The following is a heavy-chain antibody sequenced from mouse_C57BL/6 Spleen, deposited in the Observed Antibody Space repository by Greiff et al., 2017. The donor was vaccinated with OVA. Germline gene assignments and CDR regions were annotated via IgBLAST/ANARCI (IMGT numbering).Heavy chain of an antibody. CDR2: INPSTGGT. V-gene: IGHV1-42*01. Sequence: VQLQQSGPELVKPGASVKISCKASGYSFTGYYMNWVKQSPEKSLEWIGEINPSTGGTTYNQKFKAKATLTVDKSSSTAYMQLKSLTSEDSAVYYCARWDDYDRGAWFAYWGQGTLVTVSA. J-gene: IGHJ3*01. D-gene: IGHD2-4*01. CDR3: ARWDDYDRGAWFAY. CDR1: GYSFTGYY.